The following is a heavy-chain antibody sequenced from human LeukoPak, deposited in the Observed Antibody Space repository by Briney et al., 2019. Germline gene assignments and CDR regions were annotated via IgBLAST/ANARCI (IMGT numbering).Heavy chain of an antibody. CDR3: ARECTSCYSNYYYYYYMDV. CDR1: GFTFSSYA. CDR2: ISGSGGST. D-gene: IGHD2-2*02. J-gene: IGHJ6*03. Sequence: GGSLRLSCAASGFTFSSYAMSWVRQAPGKGLEWVSAISGSGGSTYYADSVKGRFTISRDNSKNTLYLQMNSLRAEDTAVYYCARECTSCYSNYYYYYYMDVWGKGTTVTVSS. V-gene: IGHV3-23*01.